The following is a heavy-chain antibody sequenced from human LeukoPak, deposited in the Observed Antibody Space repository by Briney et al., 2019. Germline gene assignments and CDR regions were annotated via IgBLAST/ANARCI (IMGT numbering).Heavy chain of an antibody. D-gene: IGHD2-2*01. J-gene: IGHJ5*02. V-gene: IGHV4-59*01. CDR3: ASGGYCSSTTCYPNWFDP. CDR1: GGSITRYY. Sequence: SETLSLPCTVSGGSITRYYWSWLRQPPGKGLVWLGYVSYSGSTNYNPSLKSRVTISVDTSKNQFSLKLSSVTAADTAVYYCASGGYCSSTTCYPNWFDPWGQGTLVTVSS. CDR2: VSYSGST.